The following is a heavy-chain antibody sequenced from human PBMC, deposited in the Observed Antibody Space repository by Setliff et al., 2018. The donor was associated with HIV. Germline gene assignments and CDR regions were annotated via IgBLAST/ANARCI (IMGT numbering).Heavy chain of an antibody. CDR1: GFTFTNSA. CDR2: IVVGSYNT. Sequence: SVKVSCKASGFTFTNSAMQWVRQARGQRLEWIGWIVVGSYNTDYAQKFQERVTITRDLSTSTAYMELSSLRSEDTAVYYCAAASNRRVRGVNLHYYYYMDVWGKGATVTVSS. V-gene: IGHV1-58*02. D-gene: IGHD3-10*01. CDR3: AAASNRRVRGVNLHYYYYMDV. J-gene: IGHJ6*03.